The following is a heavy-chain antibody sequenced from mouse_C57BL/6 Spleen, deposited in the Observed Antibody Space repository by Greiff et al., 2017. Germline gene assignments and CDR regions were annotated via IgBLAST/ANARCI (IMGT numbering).Heavy chain of an antibody. D-gene: IGHD1-1*01. V-gene: IGHV1-61*01. J-gene: IGHJ2*01. Sequence: VKLQQPGAELVRPGSSVKLSCKASGYTFTSYWMDWVKQRPGQGLEWIGNIYPSDSETHYNQKFKDKATLTVDKSSSTAYMQLSSLTSEDSAVYYCARRGKVAHFDYWGQGTTLTVSS. CDR3: ARRGKVAHFDY. CDR1: GYTFTSYW. CDR2: IYPSDSET.